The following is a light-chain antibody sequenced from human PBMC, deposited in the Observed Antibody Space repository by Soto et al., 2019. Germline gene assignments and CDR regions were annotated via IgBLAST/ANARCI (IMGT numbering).Light chain of an antibody. CDR2: DLS. J-gene: IGLJ3*02. CDR1: NNDVGRYNY. CDR3: SSYAGSNIWV. V-gene: IGLV2-8*01. Sequence: QSALTQPPSASGSPGQAVTISCTGTNNDVGRYNYVSWYQQHPGKAPKVIISDLSERPSGVPDRFSGSKSGNTASLTVSGLQAEDEADYYCSSYAGSNIWVFGGGTKLTVL.